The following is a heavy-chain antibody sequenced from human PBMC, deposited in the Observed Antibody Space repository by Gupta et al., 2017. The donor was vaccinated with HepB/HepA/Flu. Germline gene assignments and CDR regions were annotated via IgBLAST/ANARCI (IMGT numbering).Heavy chain of an antibody. D-gene: IGHD3-22*01. CDR2: ISSSGSTI. V-gene: IGHV3-48*03. CDR3: ARDNYYDSSGYRRGDY. CDR1: GFTFSSYE. J-gene: IGHJ4*02. Sequence: EVQLVESGGGLVQPGGSLRLSCAASGFTFSSYEMNWVRQAPGKGLEWVSYISSSGSTIYYADSVKGRFTISRDNANNSLYLQMNSLRAEDTAVYYCARDNYYDSSGYRRGDYWGQGTLVTVSS.